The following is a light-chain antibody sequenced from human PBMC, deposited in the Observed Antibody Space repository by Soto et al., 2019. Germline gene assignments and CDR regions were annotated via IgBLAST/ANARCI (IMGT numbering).Light chain of an antibody. Sequence: QSALTQPASVSGSPGQSITISCTGTSSDVGVYNSVSWYQQRPGKAPKLMIYDVTSRPSGVSNRFSGSKSGNTASLTISGLQAEDEADYYCSSYTTSNTVFGGGTKLTVL. J-gene: IGLJ2*01. CDR2: DVT. V-gene: IGLV2-14*01. CDR3: SSYTTSNTV. CDR1: SSDVGVYNS.